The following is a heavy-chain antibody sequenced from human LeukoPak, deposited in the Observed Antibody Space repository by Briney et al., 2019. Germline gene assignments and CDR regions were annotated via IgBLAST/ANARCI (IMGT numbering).Heavy chain of an antibody. CDR2: ISANDGNA. CDR1: GYTFTSYG. Sequence: ASVKVSCKASGYTFTSYGISWVRQAPGQGLEWMGWISANDGNADYPQKLQGRVTMTTDTSTSTAYMELRSLRSDDTAVYYCARESHVTREDYWGQGTLVTVSS. D-gene: IGHD3-10*01. J-gene: IGHJ4*02. V-gene: IGHV1-18*01. CDR3: ARESHVTREDY.